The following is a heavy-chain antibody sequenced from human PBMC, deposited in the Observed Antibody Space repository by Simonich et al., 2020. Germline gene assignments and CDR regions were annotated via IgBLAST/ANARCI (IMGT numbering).Heavy chain of an antibody. CDR2: INPNSGGT. Sequence: QVQLVQSGAEVKKPGASVKVSCKASGYTFTGYYMHWVRQAPGQGIEWMGRINPNSGGTNYAQKFQGRVTMTRDTSISTAYMELSRLRSDDTAVYYCARAFYSGSYSFDPWGQGTLVTVSS. D-gene: IGHD1-26*01. V-gene: IGHV1-2*02. J-gene: IGHJ5*02. CDR1: GYTFTGYY. CDR3: ARAFYSGSYSFDP.